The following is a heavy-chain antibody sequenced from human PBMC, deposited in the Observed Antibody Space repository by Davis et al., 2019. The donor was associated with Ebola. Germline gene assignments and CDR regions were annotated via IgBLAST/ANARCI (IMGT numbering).Heavy chain of an antibody. CDR1: GYIFSDFS. J-gene: IGHJ5*01. V-gene: IGHV3-11*04. Sequence: GESLKISCAASGYIFSDFSICWVRQPPGKGLEWLSYISGSGNTIYYADSVKDRFTISRDNAKNLAFLDMHSLRVEDTAVYYCARGPPRRSWFDFWGQGALVIVSS. CDR3: ARGPPRRSWFDF. CDR2: ISGSGNTI.